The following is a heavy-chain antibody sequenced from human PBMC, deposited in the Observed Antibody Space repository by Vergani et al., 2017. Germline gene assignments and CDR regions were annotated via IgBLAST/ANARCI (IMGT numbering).Heavy chain of an antibody. J-gene: IGHJ4*02. Sequence: QVQLQQWGAGLLKPSETLSLTCAVYGGSFSGYYWSWIRQPPGKGLEWMGEINHSGSTNYNPSLKSRVTISVDTSKNQFSLRLSSVTAADTAVYYCARRRYYYGSGSYYFDYWGQGTLVTVSS. CDR1: GGSFSGYY. D-gene: IGHD3-10*01. CDR2: INHSGST. CDR3: ARRRYYYGSGSYYFDY. V-gene: IGHV4-34*01.